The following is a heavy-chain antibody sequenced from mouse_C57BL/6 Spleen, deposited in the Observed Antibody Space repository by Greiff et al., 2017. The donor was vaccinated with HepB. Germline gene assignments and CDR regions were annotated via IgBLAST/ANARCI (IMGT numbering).Heavy chain of an antibody. J-gene: IGHJ2*01. CDR2: ISYDGSN. V-gene: IGHV3-6*01. D-gene: IGHD2-4*01. CDR1: GYSITSGYY. CDR3: AREGDYDGGYFDY. Sequence: EVKLVESGPGLVKPSQSLSLTCSVTGYSITSGYYWNWIRQFPGNKLEWMGYISYDGSNNYNPSLKNRISITRDTSKNQFFLKLNSVTTEDTATYYCAREGDYDGGYFDYWGQGTTLTVSS.